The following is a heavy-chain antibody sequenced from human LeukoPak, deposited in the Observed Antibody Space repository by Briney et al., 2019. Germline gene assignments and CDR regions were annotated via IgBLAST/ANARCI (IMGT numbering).Heavy chain of an antibody. V-gene: IGHV4-59*01. D-gene: IGHD3-3*01. J-gene: IGHJ4*02. CDR3: ARGRSIFGMLIPYLFDL. CDR2: IYNTGST. CDR1: GDSINSNY. Sequence: SETLSLTCSVSGDSINSNYWSWIRQSPGKGLEWIGYIYNTGSTNYSPSLKSRVPIMKDTSKNQISLKLSSVTAADTAVYYCARGRSIFGMLIPYLFDLWGLGTLVTVSS.